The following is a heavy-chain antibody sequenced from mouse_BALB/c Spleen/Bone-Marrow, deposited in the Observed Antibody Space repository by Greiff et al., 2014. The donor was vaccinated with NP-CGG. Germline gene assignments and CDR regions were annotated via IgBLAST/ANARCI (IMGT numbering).Heavy chain of an antibody. CDR2: IWAGGST. D-gene: IGHD1-1*01. J-gene: IGHJ3*01. CDR1: GFSLTSYG. V-gene: IGHV2-9*02. Sequence: QQPGPGLVAPSQSLSITCTVSGFSLTSYGVHWVRQPPGKGLEWLGVIWAGGSTNYNSALMSRLSISKDNSMSQVFLKMNSLQTDDTAMHYCARDWALYYYGSSYVWFAYWGQGTLVTVSA. CDR3: ARDWALYYYGSSYVWFAY.